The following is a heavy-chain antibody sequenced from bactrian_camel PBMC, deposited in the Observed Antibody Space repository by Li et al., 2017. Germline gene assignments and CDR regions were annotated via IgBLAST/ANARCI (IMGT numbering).Heavy chain of an antibody. CDR3: VGQRDTGY. J-gene: IGHJ6*01. D-gene: IGHD1*01. CDR2: INSSGGR. Sequence: HVQLVESGGGSVQVGGSLRLSCVASVDTIGRYCMAWFRQAPGKEREGVARINSSGGRIYADSVKGRFTISRDSAKNTLYLQMNSLKPEDTAVYYCVGQRDTGYWGQGTQVTVS. CDR1: VDTIGRYC. V-gene: IGHV3S55*01.